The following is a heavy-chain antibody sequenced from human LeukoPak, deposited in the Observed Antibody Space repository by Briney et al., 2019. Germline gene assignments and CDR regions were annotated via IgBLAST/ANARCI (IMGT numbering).Heavy chain of an antibody. V-gene: IGHV1-18*01. J-gene: IGHJ5*02. Sequence: ASVKVSCKASGYTFTSYGISWVRQAPGQGLEWMGWISAYNGNTNYAQKLQGRVTMTTDTSTSTAYMELRSLRSDDTAVYYCARGRGRGSPSVDWFDPWGQGTLVTVSS. CDR1: GYTFTSYG. D-gene: IGHD6-6*01. CDR3: ARGRGRGSPSVDWFDP. CDR2: ISAYNGNT.